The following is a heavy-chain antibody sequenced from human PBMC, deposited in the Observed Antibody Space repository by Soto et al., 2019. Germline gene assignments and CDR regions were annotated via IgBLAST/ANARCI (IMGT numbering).Heavy chain of an antibody. CDR2: ITWNTVNI. Sequence: SLRLSCAASGLIFEDYPMHWVRQAPGKGLEWVSGITWNTVNIGYADSVKGRFTISRDNAKNSLYLQMNSLRTEDTALYYCVRRARSSWSFDYWVQGTLVTVSS. J-gene: IGHJ4*02. D-gene: IGHD6-13*01. V-gene: IGHV3-9*01. CDR1: GLIFEDYP. CDR3: VRRARSSWSFDY.